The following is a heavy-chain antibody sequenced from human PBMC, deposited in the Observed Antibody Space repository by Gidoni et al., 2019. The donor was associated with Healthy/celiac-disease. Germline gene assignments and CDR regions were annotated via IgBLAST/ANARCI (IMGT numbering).Heavy chain of an antibody. CDR1: GFTFSRYA. V-gene: IGHV3-23*01. Sequence: EVQLLESGGGLVQPGGSLRLSCAASGFTFSRYAMSWVRQAPGKGLEWVSAISGSGGSTYYADSVKGRFTISRDNSKNTLYLQMNSLRAEDTAVYYCAKTTNWEQFKSYYFDYWGQGTLVTVSS. CDR2: ISGSGGST. D-gene: IGHD1-26*01. CDR3: AKTTNWEQFKSYYFDY. J-gene: IGHJ4*02.